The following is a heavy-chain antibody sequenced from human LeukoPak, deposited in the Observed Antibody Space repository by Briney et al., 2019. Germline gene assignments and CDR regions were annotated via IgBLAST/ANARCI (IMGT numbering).Heavy chain of an antibody. J-gene: IGHJ4*02. V-gene: IGHV3-66*01. CDR1: GFTVSSNY. CDR3: ARDPGGGTAMATGDY. D-gene: IGHD5-18*01. CDR2: IYSGGST. Sequence: PGGSLRLSCAASGFTVSSNYMSWVRQAPGKGLEWVSVIYSGGSTYYADSVKGRFTISRDNSKNTLYLQMNSLRAEDTAVYYCARDPGGGTAMATGDYWGQGTLVTVSS.